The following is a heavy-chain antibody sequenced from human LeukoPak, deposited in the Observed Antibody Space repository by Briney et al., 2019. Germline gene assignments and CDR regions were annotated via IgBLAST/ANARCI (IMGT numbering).Heavy chain of an antibody. CDR3: ASWSQTRGFDH. CDR2: ISSSGSTM. Sequence: GGSLRLSCAASGFTFSDYYMSWIRQAPGKGLEWVSYISSSGSTMYYADSVKGRFTISRDNAKNSLYMQMNSLGAEDTAMYYCASWSQTRGFDHWGQGTLVTVSS. J-gene: IGHJ4*02. V-gene: IGHV3-11*04. D-gene: IGHD3-3*01. CDR1: GFTFSDYY.